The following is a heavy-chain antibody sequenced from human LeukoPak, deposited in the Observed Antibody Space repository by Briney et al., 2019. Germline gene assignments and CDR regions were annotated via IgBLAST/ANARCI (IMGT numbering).Heavy chain of an antibody. V-gene: IGHV4-59*11. CDR3: ATRPGGSTWYGVFDF. CDR2: IYDSETT. J-gene: IGHJ4*02. Sequence: PSETLSLTCTVSGVSMNNHYWSWIRQPPGKGLEWIGYIYDSETTNYNPSLNSRVTTSVDTSKNQFSLKLSSVTAADTALYYCATRPGGSTWYGVFDFWSRGTLVTVSS. D-gene: IGHD6-13*01. CDR1: GVSMNNHY.